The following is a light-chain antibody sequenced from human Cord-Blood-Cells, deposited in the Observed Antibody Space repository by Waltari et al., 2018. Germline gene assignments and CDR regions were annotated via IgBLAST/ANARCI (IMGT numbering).Light chain of an antibody. Sequence: DIQMTQSPSSLSASVGDRVTITCRASQSISSYLTWYQQKPGKAPKLLIYAASSLQSGVPSRFSGIGAGTDFTLTISRQQPEDFATYYCQQSYSTPLTFGGGTKVEIK. CDR1: QSISSY. J-gene: IGKJ4*02. V-gene: IGKV1-39*01. CDR3: QQSYSTPLT. CDR2: AAS.